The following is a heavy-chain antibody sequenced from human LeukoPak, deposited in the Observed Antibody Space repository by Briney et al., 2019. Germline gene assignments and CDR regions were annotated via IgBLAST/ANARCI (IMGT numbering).Heavy chain of an antibody. V-gene: IGHV3-33*01. Sequence: PGRSLRLSCAASGFTFRSYGMHWVRQAPGKGLEWVAVIWYDGSNKYYADSVKGRFTISRDNSKNTLYLQMNSLRAEDTAVYYCARVGSGYSSSWYENYYYGMDVWGKGTTVTVSS. D-gene: IGHD6-13*01. CDR3: ARVGSGYSSSWYENYYYGMDV. CDR1: GFTFRSYG. CDR2: IWYDGSNK. J-gene: IGHJ6*04.